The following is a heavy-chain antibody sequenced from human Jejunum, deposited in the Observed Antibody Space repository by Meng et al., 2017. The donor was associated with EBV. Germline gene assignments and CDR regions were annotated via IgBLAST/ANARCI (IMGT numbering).Heavy chain of an antibody. CDR3: AHKGSGSYPLDY. CDR1: GFSLTTNGVG. V-gene: IGHV2-5*02. CDR2: IYWDDSR. Sequence: ITLKESGPTLVKPTQTLTLNCTFSGFSLTTNGVGVGWIRQPPGKALEWLAVIYWDDSRLYSPSLNSRLTITKDTSKSQVVLTMTDMDPVDTATYYCAHKGSGSYPLDYWGQGTLVTVSS. J-gene: IGHJ4*02. D-gene: IGHD1-26*01.